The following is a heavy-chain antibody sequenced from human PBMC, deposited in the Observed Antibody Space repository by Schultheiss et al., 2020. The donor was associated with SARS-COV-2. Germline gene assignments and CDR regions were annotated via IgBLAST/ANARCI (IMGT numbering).Heavy chain of an antibody. CDR3: ARVNSGSYYLPRYYYYYMDV. CDR1: GFTVSSNY. V-gene: IGHV3-11*01. CDR2: ISSSGSTI. D-gene: IGHD1-26*01. Sequence: GGSLRLSCAASGFTVSSNYMSWIRQAPGKGLEWVSYISSSGSTIYYADSVKGRFTISRDNAKNSLYLQMNSLRAEDTAVYYCARVNSGSYYLPRYYYYYMDVWGKGTTVTVSS. J-gene: IGHJ6*03.